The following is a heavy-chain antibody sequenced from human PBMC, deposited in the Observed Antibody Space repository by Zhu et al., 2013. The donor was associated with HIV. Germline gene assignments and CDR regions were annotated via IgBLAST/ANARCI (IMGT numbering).Heavy chain of an antibody. D-gene: IGHD6-13*01. Sequence: VQLVESGGGVVQPGRSLRLSCAASGFTFSSYAMHWVRQAPGKGLEWVAVISYDGSNKYYADSVKGRFTISRDNSKNTLYLQMNSLRAEDTAVYYCARDEYSSSWGKTSYYFDYWGQGTLVTVSS. CDR2: ISYDGSNK. V-gene: IGHV3-30-3*01. CDR3: ARDEYSSSWGKTSYYFDY. CDR1: GFTFSSYA. J-gene: IGHJ4*02.